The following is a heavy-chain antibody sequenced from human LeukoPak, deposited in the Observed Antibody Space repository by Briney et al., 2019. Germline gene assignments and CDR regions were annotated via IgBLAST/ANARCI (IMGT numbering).Heavy chain of an antibody. D-gene: IGHD3-3*01. CDR3: AREMRANFGVVIPFDY. Sequence: SETLSLTCTVSGGSISSGSYYWSWIRQPAGKGLEWIGRIYTSGSTNYNPSLKSRVTISVDTSKNQFSLKLSSVTAADTAVYYCAREMRANFGVVIPFDYWGQGTLVTVSS. CDR2: IYTSGST. V-gene: IGHV4-61*02. CDR1: GGSISSGSYY. J-gene: IGHJ4*02.